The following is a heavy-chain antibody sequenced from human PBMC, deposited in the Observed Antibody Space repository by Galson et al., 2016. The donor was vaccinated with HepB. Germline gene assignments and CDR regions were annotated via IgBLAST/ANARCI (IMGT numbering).Heavy chain of an antibody. CDR2: ISGGGGRT. Sequence: SLRLSCAASGFTFSSYTMTWVRQPPGKGLGWVSTISGGGGRTYYAGSVKGNFTISRDNSKNTLYLQMNSLRAEDTAVYYCAKKAVELTAISYLKGFDYWGQGTLVTVSS. CDR3: AKKAVELTAISYLKGFDY. V-gene: IGHV3-23*01. D-gene: IGHD1-7*01. J-gene: IGHJ4*02. CDR1: GFTFSSYT.